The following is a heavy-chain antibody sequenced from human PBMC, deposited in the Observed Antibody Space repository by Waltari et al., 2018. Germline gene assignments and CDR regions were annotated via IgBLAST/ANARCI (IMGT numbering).Heavy chain of an antibody. CDR1: GFTFSNFY. CDR2: IRYDGSTT. D-gene: IGHD1-1*01. V-gene: IGHV3-11*01. Sequence: QVLPVASGGGLVKPGGSLRLPCAASGFTFSNFYMSWIRQAPGKGLHWVSYIRYDGSTTSYADSVKGRFTVSRDNAKNLLYLQMNSLRAEDTAMYYCARDFRNGGFDYWGQGTLVTVSS. J-gene: IGHJ4*02. CDR3: ARDFRNGGFDY.